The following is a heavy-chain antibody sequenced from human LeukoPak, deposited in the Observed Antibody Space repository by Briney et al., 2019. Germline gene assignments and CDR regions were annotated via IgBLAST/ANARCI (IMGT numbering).Heavy chain of an antibody. D-gene: IGHD4-17*01. J-gene: IGHJ5*02. Sequence: SETLSLTFAVYGGSFSGYYWSWIRQPPGKGLEWIGEINHSGSTNYNPSLKSRVTISVDTSKNQFSLKLSSVTAADTAVYYCARARGRTLMTTPAETVWFSGFENWFDPWGQGTLVTVSS. V-gene: IGHV4-34*01. CDR1: GGSFSGYY. CDR2: INHSGST. CDR3: ARARGRTLMTTPAETVWFSGFENWFDP.